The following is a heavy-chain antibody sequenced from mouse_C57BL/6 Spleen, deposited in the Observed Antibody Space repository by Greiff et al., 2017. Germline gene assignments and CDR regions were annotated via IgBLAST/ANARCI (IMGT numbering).Heavy chain of an antibody. CDR2: IDPSDSYT. D-gene: IGHD1-1*01. CDR3: ASHGSSYFDY. Sequence: VQLQQPGAELVMPGASVKLSCKASGYTFTSYWMHWVKQRPGQGLEWIGEIDPSDSYTNYNQKFKGKSTLTVDKSSSTAYMQLSSLTSEDSAVYCCASHGSSYFDYWGQGTTRTVSS. CDR1: GYTFTSYW. V-gene: IGHV1-69*01. J-gene: IGHJ2*01.